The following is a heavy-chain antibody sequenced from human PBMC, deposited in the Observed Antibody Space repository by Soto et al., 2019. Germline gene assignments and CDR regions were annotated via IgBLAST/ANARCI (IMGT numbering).Heavy chain of an antibody. CDR2: IYYSGST. D-gene: IGHD3-3*01. J-gene: IGHJ5*02. Sequence: SETLSLTCTVSGGSISSYYWSWIRQPPGKGLEWIGYIYYSGSTNYNPSLKSRVTISVDTSKNQFSLKLSPVTAADTAVYYCARADSITIFGVVIPGWFDPWGQGTLVTVSS. CDR1: GGSISSYY. V-gene: IGHV4-59*01. CDR3: ARADSITIFGVVIPGWFDP.